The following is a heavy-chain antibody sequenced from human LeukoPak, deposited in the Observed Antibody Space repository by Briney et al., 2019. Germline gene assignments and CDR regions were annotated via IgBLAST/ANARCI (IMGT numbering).Heavy chain of an antibody. CDR1: GFTFSSYS. V-gene: IGHV3-21*01. Sequence: GGSLRLSCAASGFTFSSYSMNWVRQTPGKGLEWVSSISSSSSYIYYADSVKGRFTISRDNAKNSLYLQMNSLRAEDTAVYYCAREGCSGASCYPGFDYWGQGTLVTVSS. J-gene: IGHJ4*02. D-gene: IGHD2-15*01. CDR3: AREGCSGASCYPGFDY. CDR2: ISSSSSYI.